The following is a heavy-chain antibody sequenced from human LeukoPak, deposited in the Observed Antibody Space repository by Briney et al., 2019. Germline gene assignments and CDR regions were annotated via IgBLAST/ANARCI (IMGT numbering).Heavy chain of an antibody. CDR2: IYYSGST. CDR1: GGSISSYH. Sequence: SETLSLTCTVSGGSISSYHWSWIRQPPGKGLEWIGYIYYSGSTNYNPSLKSRVTISVDTSKNQFSLKLSSVTAADTAEYYCAREPYGSGTSDYWGQGTLVTVSS. CDR3: AREPYGSGTSDY. J-gene: IGHJ4*02. D-gene: IGHD3-10*01. V-gene: IGHV4-59*01.